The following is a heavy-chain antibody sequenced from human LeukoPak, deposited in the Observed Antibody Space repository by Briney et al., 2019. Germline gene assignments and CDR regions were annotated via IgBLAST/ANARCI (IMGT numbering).Heavy chain of an antibody. V-gene: IGHV4-34*01. CDR3: ARERVRGPLDD. CDR2: INTSGST. D-gene: IGHD3-10*01. CDR1: GGSFSGYY. J-gene: IGHJ4*02. Sequence: SETLSLTCAVYGGSFSGYYWSWIRQPPGKGLEWMGEINTSGSTNYYPAVKSRVTISVDTSKNQFSLELSSVTAADTAVYYWARERVRGPLDDCGQGTLVTVSS.